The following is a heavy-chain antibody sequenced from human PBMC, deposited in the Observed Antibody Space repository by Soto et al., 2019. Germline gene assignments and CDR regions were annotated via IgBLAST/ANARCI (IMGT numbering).Heavy chain of an antibody. CDR2: INHGESA. CDR1: GGSFSGYY. D-gene: IGHD2-15*01. V-gene: IGHV4-34*01. Sequence: PSETLSLTCAVYGGSFSGYYCSWIRRPPEKGLEWIGEINHGESASYNPSLKDRVTISLDTSNNHFSLKLTSVTAADSAVYYCARGYAAPRAANWGQGTLVTVSS. CDR3: ARGYAAPRAAN. J-gene: IGHJ4*02.